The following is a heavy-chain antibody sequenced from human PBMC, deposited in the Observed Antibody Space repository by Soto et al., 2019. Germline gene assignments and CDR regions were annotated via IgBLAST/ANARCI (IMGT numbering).Heavy chain of an antibody. J-gene: IGHJ5*02. Sequence: LKISCKGSGYSFTSYWISWVRQMPGKGLEWMGRIDPSDSYTNYSPSFQGHVTISADKSISTAYLQWSSLKASDTAMYYCARHTYRHNWFDPWGQGTLVTVSS. CDR1: GYSFTSYW. CDR3: ARHTYRHNWFDP. V-gene: IGHV5-10-1*01. D-gene: IGHD5-12*01. CDR2: IDPSDSYT.